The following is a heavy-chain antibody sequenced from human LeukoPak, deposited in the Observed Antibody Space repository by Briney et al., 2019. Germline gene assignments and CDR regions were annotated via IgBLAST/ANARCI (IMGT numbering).Heavy chain of an antibody. V-gene: IGHV4-39*02. Sequence: PSETLSLTCTVSGGSISSSIYYWGWIRQPPGKGLEWIGGIYYSGRTYYNPSLKSRVTISVDTSKNHFSLELSSVTAADTAVYYCARPDSGKSSLDYWGQGTLVTVSS. D-gene: IGHD3-10*01. CDR2: IYYSGRT. J-gene: IGHJ4*02. CDR1: GGSISSSIYY. CDR3: ARPDSGKSSLDY.